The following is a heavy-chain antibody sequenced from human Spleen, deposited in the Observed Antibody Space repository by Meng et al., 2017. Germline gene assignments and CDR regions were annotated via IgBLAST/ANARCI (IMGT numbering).Heavy chain of an antibody. Sequence: QVLLLQSGAEEKKPGASMKVSCKASRYTCTSYSIHWVPQAPGQRLEWMGWINGGNGNTKYSQKFQGRVTITRDTSASMAYMELSSLRSEDTAVYYCARCYYYGSGTFDYWGQGTLVTVSS. V-gene: IGHV1-3*05. J-gene: IGHJ4*02. CDR2: INGGNGNT. CDR1: RYTCTSYS. D-gene: IGHD3-10*01. CDR3: ARCYYYGSGTFDY.